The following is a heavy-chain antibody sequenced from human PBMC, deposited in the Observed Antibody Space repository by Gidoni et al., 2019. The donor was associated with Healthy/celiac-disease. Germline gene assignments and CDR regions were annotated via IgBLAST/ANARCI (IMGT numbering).Heavy chain of an antibody. V-gene: IGHV3-7*01. CDR3: ARDSGSSGWYGYYYYYGMDV. CDR2: IKQDGSEK. CDR1: GFTFSSYW. Sequence: EVQLVESGGGLVQPGGSLRLSCAASGFTFSSYWMSWVRQAPGKGLEWVANIKQDGSEKYYVDSVEGRFTISRDNAKNSLYLQMNSLRAEDTAVYYCARDSGSSGWYGYYYYYGMDVWGQGTTVTVSS. D-gene: IGHD6-19*01. J-gene: IGHJ6*02.